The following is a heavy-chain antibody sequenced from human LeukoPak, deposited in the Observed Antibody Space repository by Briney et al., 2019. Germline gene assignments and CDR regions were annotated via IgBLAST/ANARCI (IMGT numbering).Heavy chain of an antibody. CDR1: GGSFIGFH. Sequence: SETLSLTCAVYGGSFIGFHWNWIRQPPGKGLEWIGDINHSGSTYYNPSLKSRVTISVDTSKNQFSLKLSSVTAADTAVYYCARGSAMAGMDVWGKGTTVTVSS. D-gene: IGHD6-19*01. J-gene: IGHJ6*04. CDR2: INHSGST. CDR3: ARGSAMAGMDV. V-gene: IGHV4-34*01.